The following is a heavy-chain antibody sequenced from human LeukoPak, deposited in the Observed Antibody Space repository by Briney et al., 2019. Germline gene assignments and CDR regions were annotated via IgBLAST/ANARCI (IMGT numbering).Heavy chain of an antibody. CDR2: IYYSGST. J-gene: IGHJ4*02. D-gene: IGHD4-23*01. Sequence: SETLSLTCTVSGGSISSGGYYWSWIRQHPGKGLEWIGYIYYSGSTYYNPSLKSRVTISVDTSKNQCSLKLSSVTAADTAVYYCARDAVYGGNIDYWGQGTLVTVSS. CDR1: GGSISSGGYY. V-gene: IGHV4-31*03. CDR3: ARDAVYGGNIDY.